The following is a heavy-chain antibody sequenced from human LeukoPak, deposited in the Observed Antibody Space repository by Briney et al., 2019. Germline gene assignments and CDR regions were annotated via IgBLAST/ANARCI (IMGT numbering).Heavy chain of an antibody. CDR3: ATQKIFGDEYYFDY. CDR2: IYTSGST. D-gene: IGHD2-21*02. V-gene: IGHV4-61*02. CDR1: GGSISSGNYY. Sequence: PSQTLSLTCTVSGGSISSGNYYWSWIRQPAGKGLEWIGRIYTSGSTNYNPSLKSRVTISVDTSKNQFSLQLSSVTAADTAVYYCATQKIFGDEYYFDYWGQGTLVTVSS. J-gene: IGHJ4*02.